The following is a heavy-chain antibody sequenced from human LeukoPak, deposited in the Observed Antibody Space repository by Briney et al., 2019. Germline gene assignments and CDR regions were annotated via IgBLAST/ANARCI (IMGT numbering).Heavy chain of an antibody. CDR2: ISSSGSTI. Sequence: GGSLRLSCAASGFTFSSYEMNWVRQAPGKGLEWVSYISSSGSTIYYADSVKGRFTISRDNAKNSLYLQMNSLGAEDTAVYYCAREEREGYYYYGMDVWGKGTTVTVSS. V-gene: IGHV3-48*03. CDR3: AREEREGYYYYGMDV. CDR1: GFTFSSYE. J-gene: IGHJ6*04.